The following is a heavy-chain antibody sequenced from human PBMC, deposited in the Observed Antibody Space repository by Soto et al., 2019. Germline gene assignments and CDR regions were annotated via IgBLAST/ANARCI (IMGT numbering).Heavy chain of an antibody. CDR2: ISYDGSNK. J-gene: IGHJ6*02. CDR3: AKNRDGYYYTGTDV. CDR1: GFTFSDYY. V-gene: IGHV3-30*18. Sequence: GGSLRLSGAASGFTFSDYYISWIRQAPGKGLEWVAVISYDGSNKYYADSVKGRFTISRDNSKNTLYLQLNSLRVEDTAIYYCAKNRDGYYYTGTDVWGQGTTVTVCS.